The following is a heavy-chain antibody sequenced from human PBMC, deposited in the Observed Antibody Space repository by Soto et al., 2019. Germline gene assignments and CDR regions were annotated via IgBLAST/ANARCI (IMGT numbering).Heavy chain of an antibody. CDR1: GGSISSSDHY. J-gene: IGHJ6*02. V-gene: IGHV4-39*01. D-gene: IGHD6-13*01. CDR2: IYFTGST. Sequence: SETLSLTCTVSGGSISSSDHYWGWIRQPPGKGLEWTGSIYFTGSTYYTPSLKSRVTFSVDTSKNQFSLKLTSVAAADTAVYYCAKHEGSNPYYYGVDVWGQGTTVTVSS. CDR3: AKHEGSNPYYYGVDV.